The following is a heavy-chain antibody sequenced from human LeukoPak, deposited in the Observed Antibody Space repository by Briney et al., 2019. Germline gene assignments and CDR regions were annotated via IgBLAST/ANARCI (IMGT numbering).Heavy chain of an antibody. D-gene: IGHD5-24*01. CDR1: GGSFSGYY. CDR2: IHYSGII. CDR3: SRGTDAYKCGNS. J-gene: IGHJ4*02. V-gene: IGHV4-34*01. Sequence: KPSETLSLTCAVYGGSFSGYYWTWIRQPPGKGLEWIGEIHYSGIINYNPSLKSRVTISAYTSNNHFSLKINSVTAADTAVYYCSRGTDAYKCGNSWGQGTLVTVSS.